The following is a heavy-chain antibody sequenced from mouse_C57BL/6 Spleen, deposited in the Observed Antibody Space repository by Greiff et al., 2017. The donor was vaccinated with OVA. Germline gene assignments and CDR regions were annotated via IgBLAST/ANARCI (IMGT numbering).Heavy chain of an antibody. CDR1: GYTFTSYW. V-gene: IGHV1-64*01. Sequence: QVQLQQSGAELVKPGASVKLSCKASGYTFTSYWMHWVKQRPGQGLEWIGMIHPNSGSTNYNEKFKSKATLTVDKSSSTAYMQLSSLTSEDSAVYYCAREGAAQATAYWGQGTLVTVSA. D-gene: IGHD3-2*02. CDR3: AREGAAQATAY. J-gene: IGHJ3*01. CDR2: IHPNSGST.